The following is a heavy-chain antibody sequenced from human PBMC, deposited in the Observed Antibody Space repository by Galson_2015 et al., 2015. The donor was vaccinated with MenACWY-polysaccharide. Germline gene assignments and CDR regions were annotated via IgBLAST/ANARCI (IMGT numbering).Heavy chain of an antibody. Sequence: SLRLSCAASGFAFSSYAMSWVRQAPGKGLEWVSVISGGGITTNYADSVKGRFTISRDNSKNTLYLQVSSLRAEDTAVYYCAKTAQLGLKKESHWNFEFWGLGTLVTVSS. CDR3: AKTAQLGLKKESHWNFEF. J-gene: IGHJ2*01. CDR2: ISGGGITT. D-gene: IGHD1-26*01. V-gene: IGHV3-23*01. CDR1: GFAFSSYA.